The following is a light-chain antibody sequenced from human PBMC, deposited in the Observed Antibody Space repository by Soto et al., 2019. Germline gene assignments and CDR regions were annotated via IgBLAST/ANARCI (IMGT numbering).Light chain of an antibody. V-gene: IGKV1-33*01. Sequence: DIQMTQSPSSLSASVGDRVTITCQASQDISNNLNWYQQKPGKAPKVLIYDASTLAAGVPSRFSGSGSGTDFALTISSLQPEDFATYYCQHYDTLPLPVYTFGQGTKLEI. CDR2: DAS. CDR1: QDISNN. CDR3: QHYDTLPLPVYT. J-gene: IGKJ2*01.